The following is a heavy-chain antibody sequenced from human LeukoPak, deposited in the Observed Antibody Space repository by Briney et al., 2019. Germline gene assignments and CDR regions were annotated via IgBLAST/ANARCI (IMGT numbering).Heavy chain of an antibody. V-gene: IGHV4-4*07. CDR3: ARGVDSGSYQNWFDP. CDR1: GGSISTYY. D-gene: IGHD1-26*01. CDR2: IYTSGIT. J-gene: IGHJ5*02. Sequence: SETLSLTCTVSGGSISTYYWSWIRQPAGKGLEWIGRIYTSGITNYNPSLKSRVTMSVDTSKNQFSLNLTSVTATETAVYFCARGVDSGSYQNWFDPWGQGTLVTVSS.